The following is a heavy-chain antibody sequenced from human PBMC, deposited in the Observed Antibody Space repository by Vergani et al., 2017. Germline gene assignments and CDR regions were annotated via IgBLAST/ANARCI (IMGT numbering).Heavy chain of an antibody. V-gene: IGHV3-23*01. CDR3: GGGSNNYN. J-gene: IGHJ4*02. CDR1: GFTFSSNA. Sequence: EVQLLQSEGAVVQPGGSLRLSCAASGFTFSSNAMSWVRQGHGQGLEWVSSIKNTGETKHYADSVKGRFTISRANSKNTLYLQMNSLGVEDTAVYYSGGGSNNYNWGQGTLVTVSS. CDR2: IKNTGETK. D-gene: IGHD5-24*01.